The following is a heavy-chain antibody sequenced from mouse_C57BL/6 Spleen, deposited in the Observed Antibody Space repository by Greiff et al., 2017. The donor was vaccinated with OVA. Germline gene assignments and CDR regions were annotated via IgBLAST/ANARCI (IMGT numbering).Heavy chain of an antibody. Sequence: VQLQQPGAELVKPGASVKMSCKASGYTFTSYWITWVKQRPGQGLEWIGDIYPGSGSTNYNEKFKSKATLTVDTSSSTAYMLLSSLTTEDSAVYYCARKGYDYDGGFDYWGQGTTLTVSS. CDR1: GYTFTSYW. V-gene: IGHV1-55*01. D-gene: IGHD2-4*01. J-gene: IGHJ2*01. CDR3: ARKGYDYDGGFDY. CDR2: IYPGSGST.